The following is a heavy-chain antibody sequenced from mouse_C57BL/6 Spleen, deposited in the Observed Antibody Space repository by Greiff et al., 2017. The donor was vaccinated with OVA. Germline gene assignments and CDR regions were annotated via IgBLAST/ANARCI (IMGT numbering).Heavy chain of an antibody. J-gene: IGHJ4*01. CDR1: GFTFTDYY. Sequence: EVKLMESGGGLVQPGGSLSLSCAASGFTFTDYYMSWVRQPPGKALEWLGFIRNKANGYTTEYSASVKGRFTISRDNSQSILYLQMNALRAEDSATYYCARYGSSGSAMDYWGQGTSVTVSS. V-gene: IGHV7-3*01. D-gene: IGHD3-2*02. CDR3: ARYGSSGSAMDY. CDR2: IRNKANGYTT.